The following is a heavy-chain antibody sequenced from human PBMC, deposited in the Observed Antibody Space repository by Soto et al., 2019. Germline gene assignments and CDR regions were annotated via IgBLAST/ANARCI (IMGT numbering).Heavy chain of an antibody. CDR1: GFTFSDYY. V-gene: IGHV3-11*01. D-gene: IGHD3-16*02. CDR3: ARDTPPVPPESDYDYIWGSYRLTIFDY. Sequence: GGSLRLSCAASGFTFSDYYMSWIRQAPGKGLEWVSYISSSGSTIYYADSVKGRFTISRDNAKNSLYLQMNSLRAEDTAVYYCARDTPPVPPESDYDYIWGSYRLTIFDYWGQGTLVTVSS. CDR2: ISSSGSTI. J-gene: IGHJ4*02.